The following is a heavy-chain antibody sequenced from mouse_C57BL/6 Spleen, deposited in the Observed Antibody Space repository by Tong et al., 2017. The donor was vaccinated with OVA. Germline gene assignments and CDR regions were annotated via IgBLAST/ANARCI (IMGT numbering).Heavy chain of an antibody. CDR3: ASMITTGAWFAY. CDR1: GFSLTSSG. J-gene: IGHJ3*01. V-gene: IGHV2-3*01. CDR2: ICGGGGT. D-gene: IGHD2-4*01. Sequence: VQLQQSGPGLVAPSQSLSITCNVSGFSLTSSGVSWVRQPPGKGLEWLGVICGGGGTNYYSALISRLSISKDNSKSQVFIKLNSRQTDDTATYYCASMITTGAWFAYWGQGTLVTVSA.